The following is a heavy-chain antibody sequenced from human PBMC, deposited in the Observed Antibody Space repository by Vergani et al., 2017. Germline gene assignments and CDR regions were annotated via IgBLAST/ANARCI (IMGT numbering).Heavy chain of an antibody. J-gene: IGHJ5*02. CDR2: IYYSGST. CDR1: GASITSSNYY. Sequence: QLQLQESGPGLMKPSATLPLTCSVSGASITSSNYYWGWIRQPPGKGLEWIASIYYSGSTYSNPSLNSRVTISVDTSKNQFSLKLSSVTAADTAVYFCARHAXVEWVVKLGWIDPWGQGILVTVSS. D-gene: IGHD6-19*01. V-gene: IGHV4-39*01. CDR3: ARHAXVEWVVKLGWIDP.